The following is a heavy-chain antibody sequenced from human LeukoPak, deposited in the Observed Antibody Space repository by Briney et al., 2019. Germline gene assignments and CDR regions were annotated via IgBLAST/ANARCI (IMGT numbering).Heavy chain of an antibody. D-gene: IGHD2-15*01. CDR2: VNPKSGST. V-gene: IGHV1-2*02. Sequence: ASVKVSCKASGYTFTGNYMHWVRQAPGQGLEWMGWVNPKSGSTNYAQKFQGRVTMTRDTSISTAYMELSRLRSDDTAVYYCASRGIKYCGGGSCPESRFDYWGQGTLVTVSS. J-gene: IGHJ4*02. CDR3: ASRGIKYCGGGSCPESRFDY. CDR1: GYTFTGNY.